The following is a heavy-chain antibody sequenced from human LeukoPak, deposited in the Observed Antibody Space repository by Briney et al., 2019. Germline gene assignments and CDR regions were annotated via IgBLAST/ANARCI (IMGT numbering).Heavy chain of an antibody. CDR2: INTNTGNP. D-gene: IGHD3-3*01. CDR3: ARALDSYYDFWSGKHYYGMDV. V-gene: IGHV7-4-1*02. J-gene: IGHJ6*02. CDR1: GYTFTSYA. Sequence: ASAKVSCKASGYTFTSYAMNWVRQAPGQGLEWMGWINTNTGNPTYAQGFTGRFVFSLDTSVSTAYLQISSLKAEDTAVYYCARALDSYYDFWSGKHYYGMDVWGQGTTVTVSS.